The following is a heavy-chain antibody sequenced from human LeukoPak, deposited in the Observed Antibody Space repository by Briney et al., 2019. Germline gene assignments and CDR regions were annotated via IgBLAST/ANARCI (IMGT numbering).Heavy chain of an antibody. CDR3: ARRAVDNSYYYYMDV. CDR1: GGPFSTYV. CDR2: MNPKSGNT. Sequence: ASVKVSCKASGGPFSTYVITWVRQAPGQGLEWMGWMNPKSGNTGYAQKFQGRVTITRNTSISTAHMEVSSLRYEDTAVYYCARRAVDNSYYYYMDVWGKGTTVTVSS. J-gene: IGHJ6*03. V-gene: IGHV1-8*03. D-gene: IGHD6-19*01.